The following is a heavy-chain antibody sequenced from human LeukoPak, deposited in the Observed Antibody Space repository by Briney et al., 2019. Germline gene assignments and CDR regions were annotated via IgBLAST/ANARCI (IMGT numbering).Heavy chain of an antibody. J-gene: IGHJ3*02. Sequence: ASVKVSCKASGYTFTGYYMHWVRQAPGQGLEWMGWINPNSGGTNYAQKFQGRVTMTRDTSISTAYMELSRLRSDDTAVYYCAREGYYDSSDAFDIWGQGTMVTVSS. CDR2: INPNSGGT. CDR1: GYTFTGYY. CDR3: AREGYYDSSDAFDI. V-gene: IGHV1-2*02. D-gene: IGHD3-22*01.